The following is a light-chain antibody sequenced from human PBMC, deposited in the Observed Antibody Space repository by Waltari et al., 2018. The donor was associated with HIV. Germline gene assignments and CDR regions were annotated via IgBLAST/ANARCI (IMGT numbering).Light chain of an antibody. CDR1: SSNIGSNT. CDR3: AAWDDDLDAYV. CDR2: SND. J-gene: IGLJ1*01. V-gene: IGLV1-44*01. Sequence: QSVLTQPPSASATPGQRFTISCSGSSSNIGSNTVNWYQQFSGTAPKLLISSNDKRHPGGPDRFSGCTSGTSASLAITGLQSEDEADYYCAAWDDDLDAYVFGTGTKVTVL.